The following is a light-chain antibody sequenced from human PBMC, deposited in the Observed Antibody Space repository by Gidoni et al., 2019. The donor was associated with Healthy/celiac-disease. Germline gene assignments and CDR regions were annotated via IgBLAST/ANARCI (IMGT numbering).Light chain of an antibody. CDR1: QDISND. CDR3: QQYDNLAPIT. Sequence: DIHMTQSPSSLSASVGDRVTITCQASQDISNDVNWYQQKPGKAPKLLIYDASNLETGVPSRFSGSGSGTDFTFTISSLQPEDIATYYCQQYDNLAPITFGQGTRLEIK. J-gene: IGKJ5*01. CDR2: DAS. V-gene: IGKV1-33*01.